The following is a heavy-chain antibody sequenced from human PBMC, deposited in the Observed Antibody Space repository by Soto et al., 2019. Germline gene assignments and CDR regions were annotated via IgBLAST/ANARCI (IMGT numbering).Heavy chain of an antibody. J-gene: IGHJ4*02. D-gene: IGHD1-1*01. V-gene: IGHV5-10-1*03. CDR1: GYSFTSYW. CDR3: ARHVVGARGWVEEPL. CDR2: IDPSDSYT. Sequence: EVQLVQSGAEVKKPGESLRISCKGSGYSFTSYWISWVRQMPGKGLEWMGRIDPSDSYTNYSPSFQGHVTISADKSISTAYLQWSSLKASDNAMYYCARHVVGARGWVEEPLWGQGTLVTVSS.